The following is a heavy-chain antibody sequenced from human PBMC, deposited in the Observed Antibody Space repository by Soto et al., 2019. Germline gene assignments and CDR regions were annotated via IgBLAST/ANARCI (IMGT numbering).Heavy chain of an antibody. CDR2: IYYSGST. D-gene: IGHD3-16*02. CDR1: GGSISSSSYY. CDR3: AGLRLGELSLRPFDY. Sequence: ETLSLTCTVSGGSISSSSYYWGWIRQPPGKGLEWIGSIYYSGSTYYNPSLKSRVTISVDTSKNQFSLKLSSVTAADTAVYYCAGLRLGELSLRPFDYWGQGTLVTV. V-gene: IGHV4-39*01. J-gene: IGHJ4*02.